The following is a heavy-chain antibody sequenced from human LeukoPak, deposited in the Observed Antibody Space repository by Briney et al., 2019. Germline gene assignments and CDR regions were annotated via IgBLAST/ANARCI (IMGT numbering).Heavy chain of an antibody. CDR1: GFTFSNYD. CDR3: ARVKGDILGWDAFDI. J-gene: IGHJ3*02. V-gene: IGHV3-21*04. CDR2: ISSSSSYI. D-gene: IGHD3-9*01. Sequence: PGGSLRLSCAASGFTFSNYDMNWVRQAPGKGLEWVSSISSSSSYIYYADSVKGRFAISRDNAKNSLYLQMYSLRAEGTALYYCARVKGDILGWDAFDIWGQGTMVTVSS.